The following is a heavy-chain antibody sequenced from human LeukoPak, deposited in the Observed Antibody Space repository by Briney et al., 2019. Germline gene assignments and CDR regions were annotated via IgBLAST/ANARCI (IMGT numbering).Heavy chain of an antibody. CDR2: IRSKAYGGTT. D-gene: IGHD2-15*01. CDR1: GFTFGDYA. V-gene: IGHV3-49*04. J-gene: IGHJ4*02. Sequence: PGRSLRLSCTASGFTFGDYAMSWVCQAPGKGLEWVGFIRSKAYGGTTEYAASVKGRFTISRDGSKNSLYLQMNSLKTEDSAVYYCARGAFCSGGACPDPFDSWGQGTLVTVSS. CDR3: ARGAFCSGGACPDPFDS.